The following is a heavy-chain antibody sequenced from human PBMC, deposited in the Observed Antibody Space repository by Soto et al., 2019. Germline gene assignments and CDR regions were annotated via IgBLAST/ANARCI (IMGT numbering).Heavy chain of an antibody. CDR2: MKQDESEK. D-gene: IGHD6-13*01. CDR1: GFTFGNYW. J-gene: IGHJ4*02. Sequence: PVGSLRLSCAASGFTFGNYWMTWVRQAPGKGLEWVANMKQDESEKYYVDSVRGRFTISRDDARNSLYLQMNSLRAEDTAVYYCARGRAAASGWGQGTLVTVSS. V-gene: IGHV3-7*03. CDR3: ARGRAAASG.